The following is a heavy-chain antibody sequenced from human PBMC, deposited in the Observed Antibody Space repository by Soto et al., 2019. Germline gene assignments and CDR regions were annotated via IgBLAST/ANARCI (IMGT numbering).Heavy chain of an antibody. CDR3: ARDRGYDAHDFYYNAMDV. J-gene: IGHJ6*02. CDR1: GFTFRTYT. V-gene: IGHV3-21*01. CDR2: IRGFSPYT. Sequence: LRLSCISFGFTFRTYTMNWVRQAPGKGLEWVSGIRGFSPYTFYAESVKGRFTISRDNAKNSLFLQMNSLRAEDTAVYYCARDRGYDAHDFYYNAMDVWGQGTTVTVSS. D-gene: IGHD2-15*01.